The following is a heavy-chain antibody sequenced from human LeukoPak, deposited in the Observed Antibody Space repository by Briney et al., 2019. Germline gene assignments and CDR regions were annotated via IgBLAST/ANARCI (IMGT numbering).Heavy chain of an antibody. CDR2: IYYSRIT. Sequence: SETLSLTCTVSGGSISSSYSYWGRIRQPPGKGLEWYGSIYYSRITYSNPSLKSRDIISEDTYNTQFSQKLSSRTDADTAVYYWARHENRRGFDPWGQGTLVTVS. V-gene: IGHV4-39*01. J-gene: IGHJ5*02. CDR3: ARHENRRGFDP. D-gene: IGHD1-14*01. CDR1: GGSISSSYSY.